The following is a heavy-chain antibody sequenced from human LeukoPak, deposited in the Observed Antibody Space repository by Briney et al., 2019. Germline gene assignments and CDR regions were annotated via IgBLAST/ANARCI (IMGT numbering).Heavy chain of an antibody. Sequence: GGSLRLSCEGSGFTFSNYWMSWVRQAPGKGLEWVANIQQHGSETYYGDSVKGRFTISRDDSKNTLYLQMNSLRDEDTAVYYCARGPCSGGSCYSTFYWGQGTLVTVSS. V-gene: IGHV3-7*03. J-gene: IGHJ4*02. D-gene: IGHD2-15*01. CDR3: ARGPCSGGSCYSTFY. CDR2: IQQHGSET. CDR1: GFTFSNYW.